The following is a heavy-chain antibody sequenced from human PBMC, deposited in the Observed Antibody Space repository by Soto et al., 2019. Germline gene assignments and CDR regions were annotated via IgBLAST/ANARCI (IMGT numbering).Heavy chain of an antibody. J-gene: IGHJ6*02. V-gene: IGHV1-69*13. CDR2: IIPIFGTA. CDR1: RVAFSKFI. Sequence: AASVKVSCKASRVAFSKFIVTWVRQAPGLGLEWVGGIIPIFGTANYAQKFQGRVTITADESTSTSYMEVNNLRSEDTAVYYCAKVRYSSPMGYYYGMDVWGPGTTLTVSS. CDR3: AKVRYSSPMGYYYGMDV. D-gene: IGHD6-19*01.